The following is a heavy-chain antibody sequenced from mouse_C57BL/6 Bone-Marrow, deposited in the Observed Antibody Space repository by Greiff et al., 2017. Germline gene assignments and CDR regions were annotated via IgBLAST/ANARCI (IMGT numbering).Heavy chain of an antibody. CDR2: INPNNGGT. D-gene: IGHD2-3*01. V-gene: IGHV1-26*01. J-gene: IGHJ3*01. CDR3: ARHDGPAWFAY. CDR1: GYTFTDYY. Sequence: EVKLQQSGPELVKPGASVKISCKASGYTFTDYYMNWVKQSHGKSLEWIGDINPNNGGTSYNQKFKGKATLTVDKSSSTAYMELRSLTSEDSAVYYCARHDGPAWFAYWGQGTLVTVSA.